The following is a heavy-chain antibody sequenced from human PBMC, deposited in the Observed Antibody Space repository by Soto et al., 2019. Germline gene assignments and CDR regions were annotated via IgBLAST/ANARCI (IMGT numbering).Heavy chain of an antibody. D-gene: IGHD4-4*01. CDR1: GFTVSSNY. Sequence: GGSLRLSCAASGFTVSSNYMSWVRQAPGKGLEWVSVIYSGGSTYYADSVKGRFTISRDNSKNTLYLQMNSLRAEDTAVYYCARGSSNYYYYYGMDVWGQGTTVTVSS. V-gene: IGHV3-53*01. CDR3: ARGSSNYYYYYGMDV. CDR2: IYSGGST. J-gene: IGHJ6*02.